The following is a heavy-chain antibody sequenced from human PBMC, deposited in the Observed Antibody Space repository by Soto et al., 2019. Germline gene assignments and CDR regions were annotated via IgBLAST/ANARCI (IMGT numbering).Heavy chain of an antibody. V-gene: IGHV4-31*03. D-gene: IGHD2-2*01. CDR3: ARAQLPSYYFDY. Sequence: PSETLSLTCTVSCGSISSGGYYWSWIRQHPGKGLEWIGYIYYSGSTYYNPSLKSRVTISVDTSKNQFSLKLSSVTAADTAVYYCARAQLPSYYFDYWGQGTLVTVSS. CDR1: CGSISSGGYY. CDR2: IYYSGST. J-gene: IGHJ4*02.